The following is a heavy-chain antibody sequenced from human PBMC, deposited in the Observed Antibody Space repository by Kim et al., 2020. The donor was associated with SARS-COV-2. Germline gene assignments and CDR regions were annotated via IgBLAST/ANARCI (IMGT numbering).Heavy chain of an antibody. V-gene: IGHV5-51*01. CDR2: IYPGDSDT. J-gene: IGHJ3*01. CDR1: GYKFAGYW. Sequence: GESLKISCEASGYKFAGYWIGWVRQMPGKGLEWMGIIYPGDSDTKYSPSFRGQVTITADKSITTAYLHWKSLKASDTAIYYCARPARYCSITVCQGDPFDAWGQGTMVTVSS. CDR3: ARPARYCSITVCQGDPFDA. D-gene: IGHD2-2*01.